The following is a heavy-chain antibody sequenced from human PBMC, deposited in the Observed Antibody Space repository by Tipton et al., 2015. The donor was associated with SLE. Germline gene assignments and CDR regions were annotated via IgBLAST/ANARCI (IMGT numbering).Heavy chain of an antibody. CDR2: IYSGGST. J-gene: IGHJ3*02. D-gene: IGHD3-22*01. CDR1: GFTVSSNY. CDR3: AREWGCYDSSGYFDI. Sequence: SLRLSCAASGFTVSSNYMSWVRQAPGKGLEWVSVIYSGGSTYYADSGKGRFTISRDNSKNTLYLQMNSLRAEDTAVYYCAREWGCYDSSGYFDIWGQGTMVTVSS. V-gene: IGHV3-53*05.